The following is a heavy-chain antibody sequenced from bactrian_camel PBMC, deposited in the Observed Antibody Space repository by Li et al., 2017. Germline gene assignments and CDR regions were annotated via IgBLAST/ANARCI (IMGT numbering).Heavy chain of an antibody. CDR3: AAEPRQHESCVGSVVAIWAFGT. D-gene: IGHD6*01. CDR1: GFTSHGCA. Sequence: VQLVESGGGLVQAGGSLRLSCTDPGFTSHGCAMNWFRQAAGKQREWVSTIRADGSTCYADSVKGRFTISQDNSKNTVYLQMNSLKPEDTAIYYCAAEPRQHESCVGSVVAIWAFGTTGQGTQVTVS. CDR2: IRADGST. V-gene: IGHV3S40*01. J-gene: IGHJ6*01.